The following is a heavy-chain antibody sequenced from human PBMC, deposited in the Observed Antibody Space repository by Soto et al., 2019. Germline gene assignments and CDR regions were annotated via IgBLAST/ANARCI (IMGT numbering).Heavy chain of an antibody. CDR3: AKDPLGIAVAGNIFDY. J-gene: IGHJ4*02. CDR2: ISGSGGST. Sequence: GGSLRLSCAASGFTFSSYAMSWVRQAPGKGLEWVSAISGSGGSTYYADSVKGRFTISRDNSKNTLYLQMNSLRAEDTAVYYCAKDPLGIAVAGNIFDYWGQGTLVTVSS. D-gene: IGHD6-19*01. CDR1: GFTFSSYA. V-gene: IGHV3-23*01.